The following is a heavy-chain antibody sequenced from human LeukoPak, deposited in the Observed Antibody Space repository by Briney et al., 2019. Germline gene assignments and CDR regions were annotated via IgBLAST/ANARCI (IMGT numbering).Heavy chain of an antibody. CDR3: ARDPYSGSYGNYYYYFMDV. V-gene: IGHV3-21*01. J-gene: IGHJ6*03. CDR1: GFTFSSYN. D-gene: IGHD1-26*01. Sequence: GGSLRLSCAASGFTFSSYNMNWVRQAPGKGLEWVSSITSGSSYIYYADSVKGRFTISRHNAKNSLYLQMNSLRAEDTAVYYCARDPYSGSYGNYYYYFMDVWGKGTTVTISS. CDR2: ITSGSSYI.